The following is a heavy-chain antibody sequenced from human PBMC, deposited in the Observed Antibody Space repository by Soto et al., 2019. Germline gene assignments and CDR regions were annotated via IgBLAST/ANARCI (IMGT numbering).Heavy chain of an antibody. J-gene: IGHJ6*02. CDR2: MNPNSGNT. CDR1: GYTFTSYD. V-gene: IGHV1-8*01. Sequence: QVQLVQSGAEVEKPGASVKGSCKASGYTFTSYDINWVRQATGQGLEWMGLMNPNSGNTGYAQKFQGRVTMTRNTSISTAYLELSSLRSEDTAVYYCAREKSYGMDVWGQGTTVTVYS. CDR3: AREKSYGMDV.